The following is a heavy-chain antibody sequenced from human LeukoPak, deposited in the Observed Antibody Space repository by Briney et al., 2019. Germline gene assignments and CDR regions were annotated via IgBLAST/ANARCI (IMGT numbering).Heavy chain of an antibody. CDR1: DGSIRSYY. D-gene: IGHD2-21*02. CDR2: IYYSGSS. CDR3: AGIVVVTAKRKNWFDP. J-gene: IGHJ5*02. V-gene: IGHV4-59*01. Sequence: SETLSLTCTVSDGSIRSYYWSWLRQPPGKGLEWIGYIYYSGSSNYNPSLKSRVTISVDTSKNQFSLRLSSVTAADTAVYYCAGIVVVTAKRKNWFDPWGQGTLVTVSS.